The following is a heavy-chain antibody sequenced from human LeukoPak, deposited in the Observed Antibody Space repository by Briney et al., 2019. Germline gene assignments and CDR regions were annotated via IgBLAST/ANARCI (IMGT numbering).Heavy chain of an antibody. CDR3: ARGDYSNPLNYYYMDV. Sequence: KPSETLSLTCTVSGGSISSYYWSWIRQPPGKGLEWIGYIYYSGSTNYNPSLKSRVTISVDTSKNQFSLKLSSVTAADTAVYYCARGDYSNPLNYYYMDVWGKGTTVTVSS. CDR1: GGSISSYY. CDR2: IYYSGST. D-gene: IGHD4-11*01. V-gene: IGHV4-59*01. J-gene: IGHJ6*03.